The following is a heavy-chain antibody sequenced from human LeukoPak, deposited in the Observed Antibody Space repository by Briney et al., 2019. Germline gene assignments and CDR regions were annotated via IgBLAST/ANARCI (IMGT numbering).Heavy chain of an antibody. CDR1: GFTFSSYS. V-gene: IGHV3-48*04. CDR2: ISSSSSTI. Sequence: GGSLRLSCAASGFTFSSYSMNWVRQAPGKGLEWVSYISSSSSTIYYADSVKGRFTISRDSSKNTVYLQMNNMRVDDTAVYYCARVAGWYWFDPWGQGTLVTVSS. J-gene: IGHJ5*02. CDR3: ARVAGWYWFDP. D-gene: IGHD6-19*01.